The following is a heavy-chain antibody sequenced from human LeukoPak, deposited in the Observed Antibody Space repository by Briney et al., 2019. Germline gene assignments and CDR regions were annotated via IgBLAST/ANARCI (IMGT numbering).Heavy chain of an antibody. CDR2: ISGMRSTI. Sequence: GGSLRLSCAASGFTFSSYSMSWGRQAPGKGLEWLSDISGMRSTIYYAASVKGRFTISRDNAKNSLYLQMNSLRVEDTAVYYCARDRWLTGTWEPGYWGQGPLVTVFS. CDR3: ARDRWLTGTWEPGY. V-gene: IGHV3-48*01. D-gene: IGHD1-20*01. J-gene: IGHJ4*02. CDR1: GFTFSSYS.